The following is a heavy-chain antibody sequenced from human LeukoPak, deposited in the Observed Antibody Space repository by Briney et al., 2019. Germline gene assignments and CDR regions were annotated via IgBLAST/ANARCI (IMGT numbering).Heavy chain of an antibody. D-gene: IGHD5-12*01. V-gene: IGHV4-59*01. Sequence: PSETLSLTCTVSGGSISSFYWNWIRQPPGKGLEWIAYIYHSGDTGYNPSLKSRVTISVDTSKSQFSLKLSSVTAADTAVYYCARGGYSSSDWTTWGQGTRVTVSS. CDR1: GGSISSFY. J-gene: IGHJ5*02. CDR2: IYHSGDT. CDR3: ARGGYSSSDWTT.